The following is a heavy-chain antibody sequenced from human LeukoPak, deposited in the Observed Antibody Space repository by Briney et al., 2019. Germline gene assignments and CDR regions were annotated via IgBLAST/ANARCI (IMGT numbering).Heavy chain of an antibody. CDR3: AKPVYCSSTSCPFPDWYYGMDV. CDR2: ISYDGSNK. V-gene: IGHV3-30*18. J-gene: IGHJ6*02. Sequence: GRSLRLSCAASGFTFSSYGMHWVRQAPGKGLEWVAVISYDGSNKYYADSVKGRFTISRDNSKNTLYLQMNSLRAEDTAVYYCAKPVYCSSTSCPFPDWYYGMDVWGQGTTVTVSS. D-gene: IGHD2-2*01. CDR1: GFTFSSYG.